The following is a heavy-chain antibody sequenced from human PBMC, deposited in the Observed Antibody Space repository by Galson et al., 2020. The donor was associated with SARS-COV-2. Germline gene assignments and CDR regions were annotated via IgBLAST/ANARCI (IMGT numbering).Heavy chain of an antibody. V-gene: IGHV4-34*01. CDR2: INHSGST. CDR3: VGFQATYYYYYYMDV. D-gene: IGHD3-10*01. J-gene: IGHJ6*03. Sequence: SETLSLTCAVYGGSFSGYYWSWIRQPPGKGLEWIGEINHSGSTNYNPSLKSRVTISVDTSKNQFSLKLSSVTAADTAVYYCVGFQATYYYYYYMDVWGKGTTVTVSS. CDR1: GGSFSGYY.